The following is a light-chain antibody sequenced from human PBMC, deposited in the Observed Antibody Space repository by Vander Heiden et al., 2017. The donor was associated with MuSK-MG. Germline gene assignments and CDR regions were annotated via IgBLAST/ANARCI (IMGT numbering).Light chain of an antibody. V-gene: IGKV1-39*01. CDR2: AAT. CDR1: QSISSY. J-gene: IGKJ1*01. CDR3: HQSDSTPQT. Sequence: DIQMTQSPSSLSASVGDRVTITCRASQSISSYLDWYQQKPGKAPQLLLYAATSLLSGVPSRFSGSGSGTDFTLTISRLQPEDFATYSCHQSDSTPQTFGQGTKVEIK.